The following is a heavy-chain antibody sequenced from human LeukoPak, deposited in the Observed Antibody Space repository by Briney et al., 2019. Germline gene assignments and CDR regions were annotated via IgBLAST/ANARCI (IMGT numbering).Heavy chain of an antibody. D-gene: IGHD3-10*01. Sequence: SETLSLTCTVSGGSISSYYWSWIRQPAGKGLEWIGRIYTSGSTNYNPSLKSRVTMSVDTSKNQFSLKLSSVTAADTAVYYCARGAYYYGSGSYPSGDYWGQGTLVTVSS. CDR2: IYTSGST. CDR1: GGSISSYY. J-gene: IGHJ4*02. V-gene: IGHV4-4*07. CDR3: ARGAYYYGSGSYPSGDY.